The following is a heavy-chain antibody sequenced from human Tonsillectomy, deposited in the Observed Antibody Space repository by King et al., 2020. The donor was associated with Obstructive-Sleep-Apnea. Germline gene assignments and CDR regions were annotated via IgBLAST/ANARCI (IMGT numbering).Heavy chain of an antibody. CDR3: AKGRGFSYVQDGFDM. J-gene: IGHJ3*02. Sequence: VQLVESGGGLVQPGGSLRLSCPASGFTFSNYAMSWVRQAPGKGLEWVSGISGSGGSTYNADSVKGRFTISRDKSKSTLFLQMNSLRAEDTAVYYCAKGRGFSYVQDGFDMWGQGTMVTVSS. CDR1: GFTFSNYA. V-gene: IGHV3-23*04. CDR2: ISGSGGST. D-gene: IGHD5-18*01.